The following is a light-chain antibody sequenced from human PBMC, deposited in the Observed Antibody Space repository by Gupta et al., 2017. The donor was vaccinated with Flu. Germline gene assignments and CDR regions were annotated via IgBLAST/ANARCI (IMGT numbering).Light chain of an antibody. CDR1: QSVSISY. V-gene: IGKV3-20*01. CDR3: HQYGSSPRT. J-gene: IGKJ3*01. CDR2: GAS. Sequence: EIVLTQSPGTLSLSPGERATLSCKASQSVSISYLAWYQQKPGQAPKLLVYGASTRATGIPDRFSGSGSGTDFALPISRLEPEDFAVYYCHQYGSSPRTFGPGTKVDIK.